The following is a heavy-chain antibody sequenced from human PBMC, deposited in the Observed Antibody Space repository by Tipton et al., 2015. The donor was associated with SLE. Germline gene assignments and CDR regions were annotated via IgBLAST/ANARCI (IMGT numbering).Heavy chain of an antibody. CDR1: GFTFSSYG. D-gene: IGHD2-21*01. V-gene: IGHV3-30*02. J-gene: IGHJ6*02. CDR2: IRYDGSNK. CDR3: AGCIVVVIGSRGGSCGMDV. Sequence: SLRLSCAASGFTFSSYGMHWVRQAPGKGLEWEAFIRYDGSNKYYADSLKGRFTISRDNSKNTLYLQMNSLRAEDTAVYYCAGCIVVVIGSRGGSCGMDVWGQGTTVTVSS.